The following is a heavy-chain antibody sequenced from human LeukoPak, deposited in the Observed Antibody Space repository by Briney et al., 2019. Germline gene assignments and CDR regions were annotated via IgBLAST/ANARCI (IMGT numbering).Heavy chain of an antibody. CDR3: ARVDRGGVVSAATEYFDY. J-gene: IGHJ4*02. V-gene: IGHV4-59*01. D-gene: IGHD2-2*01. CDR1: GGSISSYY. Sequence: SETLSLTCTVSGGSISSYYWSWIRQPPGKGPEWIGYIYYSGSTNYNPSLKSRVTISVDTSKNQFSLKLSSVTVADTAVYYCARVDRGGVVSAATEYFDYWRQGTLVTVSS. CDR2: IYYSGST.